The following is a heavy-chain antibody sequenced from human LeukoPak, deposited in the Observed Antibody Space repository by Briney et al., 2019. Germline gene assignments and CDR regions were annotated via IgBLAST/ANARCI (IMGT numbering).Heavy chain of an antibody. Sequence: PGESLKISCKASGSKFTNYWIGWVRQMPGKGLEWMTIIYPGDSETRYSPSFQGQVTISADKSIGTMYLQWSSLKASDTAMYYCARALRTGQGDYVPVLWGQGTLVIVSS. D-gene: IGHD4-17*01. V-gene: IGHV5-51*01. CDR2: IYPGDSET. CDR3: ARALRTGQGDYVPVL. J-gene: IGHJ4*02. CDR1: GSKFTNYW.